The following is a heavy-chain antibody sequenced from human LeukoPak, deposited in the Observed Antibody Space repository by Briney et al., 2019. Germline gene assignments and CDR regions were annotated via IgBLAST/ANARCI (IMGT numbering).Heavy chain of an antibody. V-gene: IGHV3-21*01. D-gene: IGHD3-9*01. J-gene: IGHJ4*02. CDR3: ARTYYDILTGYYPYFDY. CDR2: ITSSSTSM. Sequence: GGSLRLSCAASGFTFTTYSMNWVRQAPGNGLEWVSSITSSSTSMYYADSVKGRFTISRDNAKNSLYLQMNSLRAEDTAVYYCARTYYDILTGYYPYFDYWGQGTLVTVSS. CDR1: GFTFTTYS.